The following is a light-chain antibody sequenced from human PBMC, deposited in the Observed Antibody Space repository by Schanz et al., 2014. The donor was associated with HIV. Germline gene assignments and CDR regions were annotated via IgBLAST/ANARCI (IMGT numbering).Light chain of an antibody. J-gene: IGLJ3*02. CDR1: DSTIGPARTP. CDR3: ATWDDALNAWV. Sequence: QSVLTQPPSSSGPPGRRVTISCSGGDSTIGPARTPVNRYPPPQRTAPKLLIYNAYLRPSGVPDRFSGSKSGTSASLAISGLQSEDEADYYCATWDDALNAWVFGGGTKLTVL. CDR2: NAY. V-gene: IGLV1-44*01.